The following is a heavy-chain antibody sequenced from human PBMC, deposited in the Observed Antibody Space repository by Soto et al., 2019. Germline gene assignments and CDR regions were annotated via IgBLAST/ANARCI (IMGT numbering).Heavy chain of an antibody. Sequence: EVQLVESGGGLVQPGRSLRLSCAASGFTFDDYAMHWVRQAPGKGLEWVSGISWNSGTKGYADSVKGRFTISRDNAKNSLYLIMNSLRAEDTALYYCAKEIQLERRNSFDYWGLGTLVTVSS. V-gene: IGHV3-9*01. D-gene: IGHD1-1*01. J-gene: IGHJ4*02. CDR1: GFTFDDYA. CDR3: AKEIQLERRNSFDY. CDR2: ISWNSGTK.